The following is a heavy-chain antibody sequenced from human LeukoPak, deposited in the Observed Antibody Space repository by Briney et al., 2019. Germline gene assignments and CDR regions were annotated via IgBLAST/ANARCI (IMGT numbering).Heavy chain of an antibody. CDR3: ARSDGSGSFPPYFDY. J-gene: IGHJ4*02. CDR2: IYPGDSDN. D-gene: IGHD3-10*01. V-gene: IGHV5-51*01. CDR1: GYSFTSYW. Sequence: GESLKISCKGSGYSFTSYWIGWVRQMPGKGLEWMGIIYPGDSDNRYSPSFQGQVTISADKSISNAHLQWSSLKASDTAMYYCARSDGSGSFPPYFDYWGQGTLVTVSS.